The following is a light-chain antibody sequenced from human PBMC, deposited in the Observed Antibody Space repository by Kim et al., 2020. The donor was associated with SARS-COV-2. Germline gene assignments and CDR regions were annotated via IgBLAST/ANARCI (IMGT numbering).Light chain of an antibody. CDR3: QSYDSNNRV. J-gene: IGLJ2*01. Sequence: GKTVTISCTRSSGSIASGYVQWYQQRPGNSPTTVIYEDKQRPSGVPDRFSGSIDSSSNSASLTISGLKTEDEAVYYCQSYDSNNRVFGGGTQLTVL. V-gene: IGLV6-57*01. CDR2: EDK. CDR1: SGSIASGY.